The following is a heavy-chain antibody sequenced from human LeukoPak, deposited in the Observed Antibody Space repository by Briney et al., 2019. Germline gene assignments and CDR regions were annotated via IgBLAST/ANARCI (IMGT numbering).Heavy chain of an antibody. Sequence: SETLSLTCTVSGGSISSYYWSWIRQPAGKGLEWIGRIYTSGSTNYNPSLKSRVTMSVDTSKNQFSLKLSSVTAADTAVYYCARAYDILTNNWFDPWGQGTLVTVSS. J-gene: IGHJ5*02. CDR1: GGSISSYY. V-gene: IGHV4-4*07. CDR3: ARAYDILTNNWFDP. CDR2: IYTSGST. D-gene: IGHD3-9*01.